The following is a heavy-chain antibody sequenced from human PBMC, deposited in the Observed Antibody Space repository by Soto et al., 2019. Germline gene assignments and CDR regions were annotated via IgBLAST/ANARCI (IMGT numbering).Heavy chain of an antibody. J-gene: IGHJ4*02. CDR1: GGTFSSYA. V-gene: IGHV1-69*01. CDR2: IIPIFGTA. Sequence: QVQLVQSGAEVKKPGSSVKVSCKASGGTFSSYAISWVRQAPGQGLEWMGGIIPIFGTANYTQKFQGRVTITADESTSTAYMELSSLRSEDTAVYYCARVRGPRGYSYGYGTWDYWGQGTLVTVSS. D-gene: IGHD5-18*01. CDR3: ARVRGPRGYSYGYGTWDY.